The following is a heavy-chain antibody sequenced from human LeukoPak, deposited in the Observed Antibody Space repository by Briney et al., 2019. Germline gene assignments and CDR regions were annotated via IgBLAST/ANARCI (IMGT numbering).Heavy chain of an antibody. Sequence: GGSLRLSCAASGFTFSSYAMSWVRQAPGKGLEWVSAISGSGGSTYYADSVKGRFTISRDNSKNALYLQMNSLRAEDTAVYYCARVSSGSDAFDIWGQGTMVTVSS. CDR1: GFTFSSYA. V-gene: IGHV3-23*01. J-gene: IGHJ3*02. CDR2: ISGSGGST. D-gene: IGHD6-19*01. CDR3: ARVSSGSDAFDI.